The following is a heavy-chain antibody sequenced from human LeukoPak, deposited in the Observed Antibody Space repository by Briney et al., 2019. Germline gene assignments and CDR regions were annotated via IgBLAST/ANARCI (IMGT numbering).Heavy chain of an antibody. CDR2: ISGRGGST. CDR1: GFTFSSYA. V-gene: IGHV3-23*01. Sequence: GGSLRLSCAASGFTFSSYAMSWFRQAPGKGLEWVSAISGRGGSTYYADSVKGRFTISRDNSKNTLYLQMNSLRAEDTAVYYCAKVRVGIAVADLWGQGTLVTVSS. J-gene: IGHJ5*02. D-gene: IGHD6-19*01. CDR3: AKVRVGIAVADL.